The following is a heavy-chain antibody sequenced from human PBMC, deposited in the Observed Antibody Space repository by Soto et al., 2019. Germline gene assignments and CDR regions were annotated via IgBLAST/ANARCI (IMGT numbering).Heavy chain of an antibody. CDR2: IYYSGSA. J-gene: IGHJ4*02. Sequence: QLQLQESGPGLVKPSETLSLTCTVSGGSISSSSYYWGWIRQPPGKGLEWIGIIYYSGSAYYNPSLKSRVTISADTPKDRFSRRLTSVAAADTAVYYCARERGYCSGGSCPVDYSGQGTPVTVSS. CDR3: ARERGYCSGGSCPVDY. D-gene: IGHD2-15*01. V-gene: IGHV4-39*02. CDR1: GGSISSSSYY.